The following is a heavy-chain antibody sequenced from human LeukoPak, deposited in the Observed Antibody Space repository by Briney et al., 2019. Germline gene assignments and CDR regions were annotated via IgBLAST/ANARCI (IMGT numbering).Heavy chain of an antibody. V-gene: IGHV1-8*01. D-gene: IGHD6-13*01. CDR2: MNPNSGNT. CDR1: GYTFTSYD. CDR3: ARGWAAGTGDRG. Sequence: ASVKVSCKASGYTFTSYDINWVRQATGQGLEWMGWMNPNSGNTGYAQKFQGRDTMTRNTSISTAYMELSSRRSEDTGVYYCARGWAAGTGDRGWGQGTLVTVSS. J-gene: IGHJ4*02.